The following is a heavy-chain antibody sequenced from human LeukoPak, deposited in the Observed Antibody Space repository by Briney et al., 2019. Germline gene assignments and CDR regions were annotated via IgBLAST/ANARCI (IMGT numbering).Heavy chain of an antibody. Sequence: PSETLSLTCTVSGGSISSSSYYWGWIRQPPGKGLEWIGSIYYSGSTYYSPSLKSRVTISVDTSKNQFSLKLSSVTAADTAVYYCAREVGGYDSPFDYWGQGTLVTVSS. CDR1: GGSISSSSYY. CDR2: IYYSGST. V-gene: IGHV4-39*02. CDR3: AREVGGYDSPFDY. J-gene: IGHJ4*02. D-gene: IGHD5-12*01.